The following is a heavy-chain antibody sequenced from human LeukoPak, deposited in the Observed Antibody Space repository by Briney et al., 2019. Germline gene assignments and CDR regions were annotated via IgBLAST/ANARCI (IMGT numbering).Heavy chain of an antibody. D-gene: IGHD4-11*01. CDR1: GGSISSYY. Sequence: SETLSLTCTVSGGSISSYYWSWIRQPPGKGLEWIGYIYYSGSTNYNPSLKSRVTISVDTSKNQFSLKLSSVTAADTAVYYCARGMTTVPDDAFDIWGQGTMVTVSS. J-gene: IGHJ3*02. CDR3: ARGMTTVPDDAFDI. CDR2: IYYSGST. V-gene: IGHV4-59*01.